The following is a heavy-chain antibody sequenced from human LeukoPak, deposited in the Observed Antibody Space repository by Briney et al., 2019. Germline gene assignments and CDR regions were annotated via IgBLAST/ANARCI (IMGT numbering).Heavy chain of an antibody. CDR1: GGSISSGGYY. CDR2: IYTSGST. Sequence: NPSETLSLTCTVSGGSISSGGYYWSWIRQPAGKGLEWIGRIYTSGSTNYNPSLKSRVTISVDTSKNQFSLKLSSVTAADTAVYYCAREPRTLSGNSGFDYWGQGTLVTVSS. J-gene: IGHJ4*02. CDR3: AREPRTLSGNSGFDY. V-gene: IGHV4-61*02. D-gene: IGHD4-23*01.